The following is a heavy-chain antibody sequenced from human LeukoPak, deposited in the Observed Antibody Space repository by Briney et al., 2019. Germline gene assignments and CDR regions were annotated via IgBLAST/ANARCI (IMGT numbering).Heavy chain of an antibody. CDR2: MNPTSGYT. V-gene: IGHV1-8*01. D-gene: IGHD6-19*01. J-gene: IGHJ4*02. CDR3: ARVAGSVDS. CDR1: GYTFTTYG. Sequence: GASVKVSCKASGYTFTTYGINWVRQATEQGLEWMGWMNPTSGYTGYAQKFQGRITMTRDTSLRTAYMELSSLRSEDTAVYYCARVAGSVDSWGQGTLVTVSS.